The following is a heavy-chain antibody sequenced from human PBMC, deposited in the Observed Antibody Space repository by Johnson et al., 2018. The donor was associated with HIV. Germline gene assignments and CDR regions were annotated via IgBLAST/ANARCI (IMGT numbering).Heavy chain of an antibody. V-gene: IGHV3-30-3*01. D-gene: IGHD1-26*01. CDR1: GFTFSTYT. Sequence: QVQLVESGGDVVQPGRSLRLSCAASGFTFSTYTMHWVRQAPGKGLEWVAVISFDENNKVYADSVKVRFTISRDNSKNTLYLQMNSLRAEDTAVYYCAKDKGKWELLGAFDIWGQGTMVTVSS. J-gene: IGHJ3*02. CDR2: ISFDENNK. CDR3: AKDKGKWELLGAFDI.